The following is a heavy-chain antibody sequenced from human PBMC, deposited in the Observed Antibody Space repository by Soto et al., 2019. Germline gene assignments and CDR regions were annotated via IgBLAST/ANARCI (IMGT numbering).Heavy chain of an antibody. CDR1: GYTFTSYG. Sequence: QVQLVQSGAEVKKPGASVKVSCKASGYTFTSYGISWVRQAPGQGLEWMGWISAYNGNTNYAQKLQGRVTMTTDTTTSTGYMEVRSLRSDDTAVYYCARDSSNFLSGYRDGDWFDPWGQGTLVTVSS. D-gene: IGHD3-3*01. CDR2: ISAYNGNT. V-gene: IGHV1-18*01. J-gene: IGHJ5*02. CDR3: ARDSSNFLSGYRDGDWFDP.